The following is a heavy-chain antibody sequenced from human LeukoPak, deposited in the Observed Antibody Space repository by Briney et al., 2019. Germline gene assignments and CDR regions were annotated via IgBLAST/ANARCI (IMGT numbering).Heavy chain of an antibody. V-gene: IGHV1-58*01. D-gene: IGHD3-10*01. J-gene: IGHJ6*02. CDR2: IVVGSGNT. Sequence: SVKVSCKASGFTFTSSAVQWVRQARGQRLEWIGWIVVGSGNTNYAQKFQERVTITRDMSTSTAYMELSSLRSEDTAVYYCAAATLGFGELKDYYYGMDVWGQGTTVTVPS. CDR3: AAATLGFGELKDYYYGMDV. CDR1: GFTFTSSA.